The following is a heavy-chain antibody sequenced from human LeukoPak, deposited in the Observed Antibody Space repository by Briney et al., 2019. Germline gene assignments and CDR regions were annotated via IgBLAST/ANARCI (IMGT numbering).Heavy chain of an antibody. J-gene: IGHJ4*02. CDR1: GFTFSSYG. Sequence: GGSLRLSCAASGFTFSSYGMSWVRQAPGKGLEWVSAISGSGGSTYYADSVKGRFTISRDNSKNTLYLQMNSLRAEDTAVYYCAKELILTGYYSAVDYWGQGTLVTVSS. D-gene: IGHD3-9*01. V-gene: IGHV3-23*01. CDR2: ISGSGGST. CDR3: AKELILTGYYSAVDY.